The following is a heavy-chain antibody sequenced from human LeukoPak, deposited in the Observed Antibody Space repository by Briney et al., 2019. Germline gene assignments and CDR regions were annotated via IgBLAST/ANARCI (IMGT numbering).Heavy chain of an antibody. Sequence: GGSLRLSCAASGFTFSNYAMTWVRQAPGKGLELVSVISASGRNRDYADSVKGRFTISRDNAENTLSLLMNSLRAEDTAIYYCARPGKNNWYYFEYWGQGTLVTVSS. D-gene: IGHD1-1*01. CDR2: ISASGRNR. CDR1: GFTFSNYA. V-gene: IGHV3-23*01. CDR3: ARPGKNNWYYFEY. J-gene: IGHJ4*02.